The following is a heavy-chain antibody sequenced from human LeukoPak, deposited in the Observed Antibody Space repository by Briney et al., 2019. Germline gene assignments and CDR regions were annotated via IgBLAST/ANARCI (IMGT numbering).Heavy chain of an antibody. CDR1: GFTFNTYA. V-gene: IGHV3-23*01. Sequence: PGGSLRLSCAASGFTFNTYAIYWVRQAPGKGLEWVSGNCGSGGCTYYADSVKGRFTISRDNSKNTVYLQMNSLTADDTAVYYCAKTTVGYSSGRYPGWPADCWGQGTLVTVSP. D-gene: IGHD6-19*01. CDR2: NCGSGGCT. J-gene: IGHJ4*02. CDR3: AKTTVGYSSGRYPGWPADC.